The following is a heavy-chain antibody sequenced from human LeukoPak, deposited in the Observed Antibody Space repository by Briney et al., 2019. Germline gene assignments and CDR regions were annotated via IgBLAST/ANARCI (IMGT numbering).Heavy chain of an antibody. D-gene: IGHD1-1*01. CDR1: GFTSRSSA. J-gene: IGHJ4*02. Sequence: GGSLRLSRAASGFTSRSSAMSWGPPAPGEGVWWGLNISGGGDITSSAASLKGRFTISRHNSKNTLYLQMNSVRAEDTAVYYCAIVQVTWNDQLINYWGQGTMVTVSS. CDR3: AIVQVTWNDQLINY. V-gene: IGHV3-23*01. CDR2: ISGGGDIT.